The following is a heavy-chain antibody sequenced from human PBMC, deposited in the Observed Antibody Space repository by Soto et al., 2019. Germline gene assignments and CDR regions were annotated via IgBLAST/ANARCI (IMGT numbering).Heavy chain of an antibody. V-gene: IGHV3-30-3*01. D-gene: IGHD2-15*01. CDR1: GFTFSSYA. Sequence: ESVGGVVQPGRSLRLSCAASGFTFSSYAMHWVRQAPGKGLEWVAVISYDGSNKYYADSVKGRFTISRDNSKNTLYLQMNSLRAEDTAVYYCARPETSGIGFDYWGQGTLVTVSS. CDR3: ARPETSGIGFDY. J-gene: IGHJ4*02. CDR2: ISYDGSNK.